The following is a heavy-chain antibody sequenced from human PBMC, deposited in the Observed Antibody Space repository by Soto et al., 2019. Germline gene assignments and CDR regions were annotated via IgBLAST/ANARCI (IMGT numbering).Heavy chain of an antibody. J-gene: IGHJ4*02. V-gene: IGHV1-69*01. Sequence: QVQLVQSGAEVKKPGSSVKVSCKASGGTFLTYAINWVRQAPGQGLEWMGGIIPIFGSSNNAQKFQDRITITADESTSTAYMELSSLTSEYTAVDYCATGGVSGHSYGLDFWGPGTLVTVSP. CDR2: IIPIFGSS. CDR3: ATGGVSGHSYGLDF. D-gene: IGHD5-18*01. CDR1: GGTFLTYA.